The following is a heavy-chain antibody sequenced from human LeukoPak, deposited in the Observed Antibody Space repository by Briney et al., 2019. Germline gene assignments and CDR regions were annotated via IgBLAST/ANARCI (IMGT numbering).Heavy chain of an antibody. CDR1: GFTFSSYG. D-gene: IGHD6-6*01. Sequence: PGGSLRLSCAASGFTFSSYGIHWVRQAPGKGLEWVAVIWSDGSIAFYGDSVKGRFTISRDNSKNTLFLQMNSLRVEDTGVYYCARGQLASLYYYGMDVWGQGTTVTVAS. CDR3: ARGQLASLYYYGMDV. J-gene: IGHJ6*02. CDR2: IWSDGSIA. V-gene: IGHV3-33*01.